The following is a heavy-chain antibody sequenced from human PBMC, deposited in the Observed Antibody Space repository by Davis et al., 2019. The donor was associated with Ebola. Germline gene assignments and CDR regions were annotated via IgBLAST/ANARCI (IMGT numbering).Heavy chain of an antibody. J-gene: IGHJ6*03. D-gene: IGHD2-2*01. Sequence: GESLKISCAASGFTFSSYWMHWVRQAPGKGLVWVSRINSDGSSTTYADSVKSRFTISRDNAKNSLYLQMNSLRAEDTAVYYCARRRPQLLWRNYYYYYYMDVWGKGTTVTVSS. CDR1: GFTFSSYW. CDR2: INSDGSST. CDR3: ARRRPQLLWRNYYYYYYMDV. V-gene: IGHV3-74*01.